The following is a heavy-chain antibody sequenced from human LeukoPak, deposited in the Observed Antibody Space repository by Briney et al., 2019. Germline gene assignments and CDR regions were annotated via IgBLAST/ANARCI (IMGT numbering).Heavy chain of an antibody. CDR2: IYYSGST. V-gene: IGHV4-59*01. Sequence: SETLSLTCTVSGGSISSYYWSWIRQPPGKGLEWIGYIYYSGSTNYNPSLKSRVTISVDTSKNQFSLKLSSVTAAATAVYYCARDGSYYDSSGYLAPDWYFDLWGRGTLVTVSS. CDR1: GGSISSYY. D-gene: IGHD3-22*01. J-gene: IGHJ2*01. CDR3: ARDGSYYDSSGYLAPDWYFDL.